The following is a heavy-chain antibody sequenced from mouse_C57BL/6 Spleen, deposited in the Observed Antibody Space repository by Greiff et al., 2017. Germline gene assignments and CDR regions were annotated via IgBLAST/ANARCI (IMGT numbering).Heavy chain of an antibody. V-gene: IGHV14-4*01. Sequence: EVQLQQSGAELVRPGASVKLSCTASGFNIKDDYMHWVKQRPEQGLEWIGWIDPENGDTEYASKFQGKATITADTSSNTAYLQLSSRTTEDTAVYYCTTTPDYYGSSYGGYYFDYWGQGTTLTGSS. J-gene: IGHJ2*01. CDR3: TTTPDYYGSSYGGYYFDY. CDR2: IDPENGDT. CDR1: GFNIKDDY. D-gene: IGHD1-1*01.